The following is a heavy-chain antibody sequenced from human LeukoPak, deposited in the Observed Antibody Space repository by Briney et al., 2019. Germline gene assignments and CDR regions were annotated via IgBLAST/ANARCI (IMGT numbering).Heavy chain of an antibody. J-gene: IGHJ4*02. Sequence: PGGSLRLSCAASGFTFSSYAMSWVRQAPGKGLEWVSVISGSGGSTYYADSVKGRFTISKDNSKNTLYLQMNSLRAEDTAVYYCAKAISGSYFDYFDYWGQGTLVTVSS. CDR2: ISGSGGST. D-gene: IGHD1-26*01. CDR1: GFTFSSYA. CDR3: AKAISGSYFDYFDY. V-gene: IGHV3-23*01.